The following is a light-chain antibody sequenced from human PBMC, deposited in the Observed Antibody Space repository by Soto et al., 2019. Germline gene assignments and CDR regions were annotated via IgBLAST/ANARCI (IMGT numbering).Light chain of an antibody. V-gene: IGKV4-1*01. CDR1: QSVLYSSNNKNY. Sequence: DIVMTQSPDSLAVSLGERATINCKSSQSVLYSSNNKNYLAWYQQKPGQPHKLLIYWASTRESGIPDRFSGSGSGTDFTLTISSLQAEDVAVYYCQQSYTPSTFGQGTKVEIK. J-gene: IGKJ1*01. CDR2: WAS. CDR3: QQSYTPST.